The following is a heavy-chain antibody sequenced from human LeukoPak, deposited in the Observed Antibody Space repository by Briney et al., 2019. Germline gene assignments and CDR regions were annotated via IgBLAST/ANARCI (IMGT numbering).Heavy chain of an antibody. V-gene: IGHV1-3*01. D-gene: IGHD1-26*01. CDR3: ARVWDGRDYYYGMDV. Sequence: ASVNVSCKASGYTFTIYAMHWVRQAPGQRLEWMGWINAGNGNTKYSQKFQGRVTITRDTSASTAYMELSSLRSEDTAVYYCARVWDGRDYYYGMDVWGQGTTVTVSS. CDR2: INAGNGNT. J-gene: IGHJ6*02. CDR1: GYTFTIYA.